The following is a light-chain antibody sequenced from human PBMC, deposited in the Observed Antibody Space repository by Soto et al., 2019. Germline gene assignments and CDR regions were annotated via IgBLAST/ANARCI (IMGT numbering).Light chain of an antibody. J-gene: IGKJ1*01. CDR1: QSVSNY. V-gene: IGKV3-11*01. CDR2: DAS. Sequence: ESGVTQSRATWCLCRGPRPTLSSRACQSVSNYLAWYQQKPGQAPRLLIYDASNRATGLPARFSGSASGTDFTLTIRSLQPEDFATYYCQQSYSTPWTFGQGTKLEIK. CDR3: QQSYSTPWT.